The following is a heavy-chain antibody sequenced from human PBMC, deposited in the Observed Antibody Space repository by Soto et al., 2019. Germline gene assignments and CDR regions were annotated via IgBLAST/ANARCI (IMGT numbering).Heavy chain of an antibody. CDR1: GFTFSNYG. CDR3: AKIIDVGGSGS. CDR2: ISGIGAST. Sequence: EVQLLESGGGLEQPGGSLRLSCAASGFTFSNYGMAWVRQAPGKGLEWVSSISGIGASTYYADSVKGRFTISRDNSKNTLFLQMSSLRAEDTAEYYCAKIIDVGGSGSWGQGTLVTVSS. D-gene: IGHD3-10*01. J-gene: IGHJ5*02. V-gene: IGHV3-23*01.